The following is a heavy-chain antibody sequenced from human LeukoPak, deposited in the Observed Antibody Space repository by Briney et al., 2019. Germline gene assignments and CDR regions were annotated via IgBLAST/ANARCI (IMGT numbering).Heavy chain of an antibody. CDR1: GGSFSGYY. Sequence: SETLSLTCAVYGGSFSGYYWSWIRQPPGKGLEWIGEINHSGSTNYNPSLKSRVTISVDTSKNQFSLKLSSVTAADTAVYYCARAVRGYSGSKYYFDYWGQGTLVTVPS. D-gene: IGHD5-12*01. CDR3: ARAVRGYSGSKYYFDY. J-gene: IGHJ4*02. CDR2: INHSGST. V-gene: IGHV4-34*01.